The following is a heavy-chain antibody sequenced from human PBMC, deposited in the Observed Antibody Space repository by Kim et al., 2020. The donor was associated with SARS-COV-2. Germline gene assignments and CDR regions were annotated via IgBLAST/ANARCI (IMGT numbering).Heavy chain of an antibody. V-gene: IGHV3-33*06. CDR3: VKDAAWVFDY. D-gene: IGHD6-25*01. CDR1: GFTFSLFG. Sequence: GGSLRLSCAASGFTFSLFGIHWVRQAPGKGLEWVAIIYHDGSHNFYADSVKGRFTISRDNSKDTVDLHMNSLRAEDTAVYFCVKDAAWVFDYWGQGTLVTVPS. J-gene: IGHJ4*02. CDR2: IYHDGSHN.